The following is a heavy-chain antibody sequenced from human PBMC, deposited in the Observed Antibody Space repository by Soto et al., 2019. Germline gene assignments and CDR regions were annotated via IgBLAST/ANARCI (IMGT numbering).Heavy chain of an antibody. CDR2: IIPILGIA. J-gene: IGHJ6*03. CDR3: ARDATPEAYYYYYMDV. V-gene: IGHV1-69*04. CDR1: GGTFSSYT. D-gene: IGHD2-15*01. Sequence: ASVKVSCKASGGTFSSYTISWVRQAPGQGLEWMGRIIPILGIANYAQKYQGRVTITADKSTSTAYMELSSLRSEDTAVYYCARDATPEAYYYYYMDVWGKGTTVTVSS.